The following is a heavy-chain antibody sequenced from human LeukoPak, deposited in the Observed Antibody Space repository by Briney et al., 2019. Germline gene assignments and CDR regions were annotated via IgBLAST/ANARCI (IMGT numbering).Heavy chain of an antibody. CDR1: GRSISSYY. V-gene: IGHV4-59*01. Sequence: SETLSLTCTVSGRSISSYYWSWIRQPPGKGLEWMGYIYYSGSTNYNPSLKSRVTISVDTSKNQFSLKLSSVTAADTAVYYCARSEDDFWSGSQGSWFDPWGQGTLVTVSS. D-gene: IGHD3-3*01. CDR3: ARSEDDFWSGSQGSWFDP. CDR2: IYYSGST. J-gene: IGHJ5*02.